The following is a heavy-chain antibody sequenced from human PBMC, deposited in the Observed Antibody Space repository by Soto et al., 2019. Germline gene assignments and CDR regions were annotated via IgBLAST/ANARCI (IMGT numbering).Heavy chain of an antibody. CDR1: GYTFTSYD. Sequence: ASVKVSCKASGYTFTSYDINWVRQATGQGLEWMGWMNPNSCNTGYAQKFQGRVTMTRNPSISTAYMELSSLRSEDTAVYYCARAGDSSGYYYVNGAFDIWGQGTMVTVSS. CDR3: ARAGDSSGYYYVNGAFDI. J-gene: IGHJ3*02. D-gene: IGHD3-22*01. V-gene: IGHV1-8*01. CDR2: MNPNSCNT.